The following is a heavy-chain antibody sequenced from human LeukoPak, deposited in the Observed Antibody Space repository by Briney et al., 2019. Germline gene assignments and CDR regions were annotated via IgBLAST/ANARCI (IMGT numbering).Heavy chain of an antibody. CDR3: ARDSGYQIDY. Sequence: SETLSLTCAVSGGSISSYYWSWIRQPAGKRLEWIGRIDSSGSTNYNPSFTSRVTMSVEKSKNQFSLKLYSVTAADTAAFYCARDSGYQIDYWGQGTLVTVSS. D-gene: IGHD6-13*01. J-gene: IGHJ4*02. V-gene: IGHV4-4*07. CDR1: GGSISSYY. CDR2: IDSSGST.